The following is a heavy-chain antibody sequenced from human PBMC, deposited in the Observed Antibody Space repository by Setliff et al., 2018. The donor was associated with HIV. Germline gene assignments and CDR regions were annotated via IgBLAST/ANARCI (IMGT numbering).Heavy chain of an antibody. V-gene: IGHV1-8*02. J-gene: IGHJ5*02. D-gene: IGHD3-3*01. CDR1: GYTFTGYD. CDR2: MNPNNGNT. Sequence: ASVKVSCKASGYTFTGYDINWVRQATGQGLEWMGWMNPNNGNTGYAQKFQGRVTMTRNTSISTAYMELSSLRSEDTAVYYCAREGNFWRVFDPWGQGTLVTVSS. CDR3: AREGNFWRVFDP.